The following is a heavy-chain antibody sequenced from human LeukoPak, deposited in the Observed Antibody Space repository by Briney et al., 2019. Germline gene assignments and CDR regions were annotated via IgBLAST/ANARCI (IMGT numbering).Heavy chain of an antibody. D-gene: IGHD2-2*03. Sequence: GSSVKVSCKASGGTFSSYTISWVRQAPGQGLEWMGRIIPILGTANYAQKFQGRVTITADKSTSTAYMELSSLRSEDTAVYYCASGYCSSTSCYLYYMDVWGKGTTVPVSS. CDR2: IIPILGTA. J-gene: IGHJ6*03. V-gene: IGHV1-69*08. CDR3: ASGYCSSTSCYLYYMDV. CDR1: GGTFSSYT.